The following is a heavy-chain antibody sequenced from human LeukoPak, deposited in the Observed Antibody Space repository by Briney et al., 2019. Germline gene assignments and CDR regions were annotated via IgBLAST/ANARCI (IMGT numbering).Heavy chain of an antibody. D-gene: IGHD5-24*01. CDR3: ARRSRMTTIDAFDI. V-gene: IGHV4-59*08. Sequence: SETLSLTCTVSGCTISSFYWSWLRQPPGKGLEWIGYINYSGSTNYNPSLKSRVTISVDTSKNRFFLKLSAVTAADTAVYYCARRSRMTTIDAFDIWGQGTMVTVSS. CDR2: INYSGST. J-gene: IGHJ3*02. CDR1: GCTISSFY.